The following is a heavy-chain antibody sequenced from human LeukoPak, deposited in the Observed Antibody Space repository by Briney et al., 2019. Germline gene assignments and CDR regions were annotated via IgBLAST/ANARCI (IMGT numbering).Heavy chain of an antibody. D-gene: IGHD6-19*01. CDR3: ARARSLSSGWYKNYYYGMDV. J-gene: IGHJ6*02. Sequence: SETLSLTCTVSGGSISSYYWSWIRQPPSKELEWIGYIYYSGSTNYNPSLKSRVTISVDTSKNQFSLKLSSVTAADTAVYYCARARSLSSGWYKNYYYGMDVWGQGTTVTVSS. CDR2: IYYSGST. CDR1: GGSISSYY. V-gene: IGHV4-59*01.